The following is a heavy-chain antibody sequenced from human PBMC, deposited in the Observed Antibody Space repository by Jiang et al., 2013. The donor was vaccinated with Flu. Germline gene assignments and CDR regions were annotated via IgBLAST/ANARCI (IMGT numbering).Heavy chain of an antibody. Sequence: SGAEVKKPGASVKVSCKASGYTFINYYIEWVRQAPGQGFEWMGIISPSTGTTTYTQKFQGRVTMTRDTSISTAYMELSRLRSDDTAVYYCARERHPLYDMVSWGQGTLVTVSS. CDR1: GYTFINYY. J-gene: IGHJ5*02. V-gene: IGHV1-46*01. CDR3: ARERHPLYDMVS. D-gene: IGHD3-9*01. CDR2: ISPSTGTT.